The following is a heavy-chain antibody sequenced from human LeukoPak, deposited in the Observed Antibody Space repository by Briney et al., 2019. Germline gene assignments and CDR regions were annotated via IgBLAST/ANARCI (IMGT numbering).Heavy chain of an antibody. Sequence: GGSLRLSCAASGFTFSSYGMHWVRQAPGMGLEWVAFIRDDETYKYYADSVKGRFTISRDNSKNTLYLQMNSLRAEDTAVYYCAKDNGIVAPSIPLDYWGQGTLVTVSS. CDR3: AKDNGIVAPSIPLDY. V-gene: IGHV3-30*02. J-gene: IGHJ4*02. CDR2: IRDDETYK. D-gene: IGHD5-12*01. CDR1: GFTFSSYG.